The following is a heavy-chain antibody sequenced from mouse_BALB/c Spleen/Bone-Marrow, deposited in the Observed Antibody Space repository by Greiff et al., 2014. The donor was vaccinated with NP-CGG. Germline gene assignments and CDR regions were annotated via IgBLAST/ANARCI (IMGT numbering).Heavy chain of an antibody. V-gene: IGHV1-81*01. Sequence: VQLQQSGPELVKPGASVKMSCTASGFTFTDYVINWVKQRTGQGLEWIGEIYPGSGDTYYNEKFKAKATLTADKSSSTVHMQLSSLTSEDSVVYFCARSRVPYFALDYWGQGTSVTVSS. CDR1: GFTFTDYV. CDR2: IYPGSGDT. CDR3: ARSRVPYFALDY. J-gene: IGHJ4*01.